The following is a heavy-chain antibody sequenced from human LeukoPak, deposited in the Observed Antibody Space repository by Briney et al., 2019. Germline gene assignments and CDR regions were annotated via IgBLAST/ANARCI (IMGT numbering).Heavy chain of an antibody. V-gene: IGHV3-48*03. CDR3: ARSSRLTFDY. Sequence: GGSLRLSCAASGFTFSSYEMNWVRQAPGKGLEWVSYISSSDSTIYYADSVKGRFTISRDNAKNSLYLQMNSLRAEDTAVHYCARSSRLTFDYWGQGTLVTVSS. D-gene: IGHD6-6*01. CDR2: ISSSDSTI. CDR1: GFTFSSYE. J-gene: IGHJ4*02.